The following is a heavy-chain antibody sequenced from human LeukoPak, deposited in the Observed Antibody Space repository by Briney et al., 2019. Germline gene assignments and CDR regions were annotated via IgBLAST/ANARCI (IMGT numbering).Heavy chain of an antibody. D-gene: IGHD2-2*01. Sequence: PGGSLRLSCAASGFTVSSYGMHWVRQAPGKGLEWVAFIRYDGSNKYSADSVKGRFTISRDNSKNTLYLQMNSLRAEDTAVYYCAKVGDKIVVVPAAPHDYWGQGTLVTVSS. J-gene: IGHJ4*02. CDR3: AKVGDKIVVVPAAPHDY. V-gene: IGHV3-30*02. CDR1: GFTVSSYG. CDR2: IRYDGSNK.